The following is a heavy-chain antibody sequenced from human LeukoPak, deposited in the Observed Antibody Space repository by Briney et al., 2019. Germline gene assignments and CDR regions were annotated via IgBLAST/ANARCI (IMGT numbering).Heavy chain of an antibody. CDR1: GFTFSGSA. CDR2: IRSKANSYAT. Sequence: GGSLRLSCAASGFTFSGSAMHWVRQASGKGLEWVGRIRSKANSYATAYAASVKGRFTISRDDSKNTAYLQMNSLKTEDTAVYYCTRRLLWFGELEHYYYYMDVWGKGTTVTVSS. J-gene: IGHJ6*03. V-gene: IGHV3-73*01. D-gene: IGHD3-10*01. CDR3: TRRLLWFGELEHYYYYMDV.